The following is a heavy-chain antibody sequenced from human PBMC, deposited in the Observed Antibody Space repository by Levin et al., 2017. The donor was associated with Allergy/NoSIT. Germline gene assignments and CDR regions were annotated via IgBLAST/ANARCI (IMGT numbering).Heavy chain of an antibody. CDR3: ARLPNYYDSSAYNYFWPCAFDL. CDR2: IFSNDKK. J-gene: IGHJ3*01. CDR1: GFSLSTSGVG. D-gene: IGHD3-22*01. Sequence: SGPTLVKPTQTLTLTCTFSGFSLSTSGVGVSWIRQPPGKALEWLAHIFSNDKKSYSASLKTRLTISKDTSKSQVVLTMTNMDPVDTGTYYGARLPNYYDSSAYNYFWPCAFDLWGQGTTVTVSS. V-gene: IGHV2-26*01.